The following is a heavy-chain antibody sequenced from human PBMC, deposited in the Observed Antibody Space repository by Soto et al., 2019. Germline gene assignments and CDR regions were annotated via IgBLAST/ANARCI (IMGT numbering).Heavy chain of an antibody. V-gene: IGHV4-34*01. Sequence: SETLSHTCAVCGGSFRGYYWRWIRQPPGKGLEWIGVINHSGSTNYNPSLKSGVTISVDTSKNHIPLKLSSVTAADTAVYYFATSDSSSGHYGRDVWGQGTTVTVSS. CDR1: GGSFRGYY. D-gene: IGHD6-6*01. J-gene: IGHJ6*02. CDR3: ATSDSSSGHYGRDV. CDR2: INHSGST.